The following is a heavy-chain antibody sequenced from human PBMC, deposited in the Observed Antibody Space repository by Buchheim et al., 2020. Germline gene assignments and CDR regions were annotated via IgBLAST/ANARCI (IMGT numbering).Heavy chain of an antibody. Sequence: EVQLVESGGGLVQPGGSLRLSCAVSGFTFSSHCMNWVRQAPGKGLEWVSYISESGVTTSYADSVKGRFTISRDHAKNSLDLQMNSLRDEDTALYYCARGQPGTMDYWGQG. CDR2: ISESGVTT. CDR3: ARGQPGTMDY. V-gene: IGHV3-48*02. J-gene: IGHJ4*02. D-gene: IGHD3-10*01. CDR1: GFTFSSHC.